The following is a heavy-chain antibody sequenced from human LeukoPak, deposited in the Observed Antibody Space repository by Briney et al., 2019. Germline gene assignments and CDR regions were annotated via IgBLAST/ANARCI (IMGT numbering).Heavy chain of an antibody. Sequence: KASETLSLTCTVSGGSISSGNYYWGWIRRTPGKGLEWIGTINYRGSTYYNKSLKSRVTISVDTSKNQFSLKVGSVTAADTSVYYCATKFPAGAFDIWGLGTKVTVSS. J-gene: IGHJ3*02. CDR3: ATKFPAGAFDI. V-gene: IGHV4-39*07. CDR1: GGSISSGNYY. CDR2: INYRGST. D-gene: IGHD2-15*01.